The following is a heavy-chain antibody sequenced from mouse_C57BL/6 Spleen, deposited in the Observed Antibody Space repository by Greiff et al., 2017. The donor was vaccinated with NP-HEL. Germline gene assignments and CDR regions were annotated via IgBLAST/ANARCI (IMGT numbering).Heavy chain of an antibody. V-gene: IGHV1-81*01. Sequence: VQLVESGAELARPGASVKLSCKASGYTFTSYGISWVKQRTGQGLEWIGEIYPRSGNTYYNEKFKGKATLTADKSSSTAYMELRSLTSEDSAVYFCASPFITTVGNFDVWGTGTTVTVSS. J-gene: IGHJ1*03. CDR1: GYTFTSYG. D-gene: IGHD1-1*01. CDR3: ASPFITTVGNFDV. CDR2: IYPRSGNT.